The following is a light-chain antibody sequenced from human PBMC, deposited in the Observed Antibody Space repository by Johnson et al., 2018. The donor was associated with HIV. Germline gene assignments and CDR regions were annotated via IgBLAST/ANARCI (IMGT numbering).Light chain of an antibody. V-gene: IGLV1-51*02. J-gene: IGLJ1*01. CDR3: GTWDSSLSAGV. Sequence: VLTQPPSVSAAPGQKVTISCSGSSSNIGNNYVSWYQQLPGTAPKLLIYENNKRPSGIPDRFSGSKSGTSATLGITGLQTGDEADYYCGTWDSSLSAGVFGTGTKGTVL. CDR2: ENN. CDR1: SSNIGNNY.